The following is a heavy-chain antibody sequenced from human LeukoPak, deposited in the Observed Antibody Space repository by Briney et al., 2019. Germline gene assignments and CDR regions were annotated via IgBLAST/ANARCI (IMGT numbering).Heavy chain of an antibody. V-gene: IGHV5-51*01. D-gene: IGHD3-3*01. J-gene: IGHJ3*02. Sequence: GESLKISCKGSGYSFSNCWIGWVRQMPGKGLEWMGIIYPGDSDTTYSPSFQGQVTISVDKSISTAYLQWSSLTASDSAMYYCASTIFGVINAAFDIWGQGTMVTVSS. CDR3: ASTIFGVINAAFDI. CDR2: IYPGDSDT. CDR1: GYSFSNCW.